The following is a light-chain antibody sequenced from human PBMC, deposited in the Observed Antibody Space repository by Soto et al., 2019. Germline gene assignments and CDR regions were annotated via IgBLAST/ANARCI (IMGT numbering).Light chain of an antibody. Sequence: IMFTQSPCTRSLSPGEGASISCRASQSVHTFLAWYQQKPGQSPRLLIYGASTRATGIPARFSGSGSGTEFTLTISSLQSEDFAVYCCQQYYKWPWTFGQGTKVDIK. CDR2: GAS. CDR3: QQYYKWPWT. V-gene: IGKV3-15*01. J-gene: IGKJ1*01. CDR1: QSVHTF.